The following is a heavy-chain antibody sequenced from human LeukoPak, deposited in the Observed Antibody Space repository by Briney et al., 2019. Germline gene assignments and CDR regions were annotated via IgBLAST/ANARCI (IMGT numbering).Heavy chain of an antibody. Sequence: ASVKVSCKASGGTFISYAISWVRQATGQGLEWMGGIIPIFGTANYAQKFQGRVTITADESTSTAYMELSSLRSEDTAVYCCARTTYYYDSSGYSHFDYWGQGTLVTVSS. V-gene: IGHV1-69*01. CDR3: ARTTYYYDSSGYSHFDY. CDR2: IIPIFGTA. J-gene: IGHJ4*02. CDR1: GGTFISYA. D-gene: IGHD3-22*01.